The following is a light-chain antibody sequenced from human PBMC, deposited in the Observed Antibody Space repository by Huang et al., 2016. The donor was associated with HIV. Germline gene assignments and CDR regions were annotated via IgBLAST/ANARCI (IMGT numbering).Light chain of an antibody. V-gene: IGKV1-39*01. Sequence: DIQMTQSTSSLSASVGDRVTITCRASQSISSHLNWYQQKPGKAPNLLIYAASSLQSGVPSRFSGSGSGTDVTLTISSLQPEDFATYYCQQSYNTPRTFGQGTNLEIK. CDR3: QQSYNTPRT. CDR2: AAS. CDR1: QSISSH. J-gene: IGKJ2*01.